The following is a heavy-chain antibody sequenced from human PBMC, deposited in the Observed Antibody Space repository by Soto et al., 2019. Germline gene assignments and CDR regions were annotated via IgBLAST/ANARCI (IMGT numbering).Heavy chain of an antibody. CDR2: IDPSDSYT. V-gene: IGHV5-10-1*01. CDR3: ASLGVGVVPAAGRGWFDP. J-gene: IGHJ5*02. D-gene: IGHD2-2*01. Sequence: GESLKISCKGSGYSFTSYWISWVRQMPGKGLEWMGRIDPSDSYTNYSPSFQGHVTISADKSISTAYLQWSSLKASDTAMYYCASLGVGVVPAAGRGWFDPWGQGTLVTVSS. CDR1: GYSFTSYW.